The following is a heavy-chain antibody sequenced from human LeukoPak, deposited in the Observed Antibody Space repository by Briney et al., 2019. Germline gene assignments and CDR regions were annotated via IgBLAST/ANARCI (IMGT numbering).Heavy chain of an antibody. J-gene: IGHJ4*02. CDR3: AKETHYDILTGLGCYFDY. Sequence: GGSLRLSCAASGFTFSSYAMSWVRQAPGKGLEWVSAISGSGGSTYYADSVKGRFTISRDNSKNTLYLQMNSLRAEDTAVYYCAKETHYDILTGLGCYFDYWGQGTLVTVSP. D-gene: IGHD3-9*01. CDR1: GFTFSSYA. CDR2: ISGSGGST. V-gene: IGHV3-23*01.